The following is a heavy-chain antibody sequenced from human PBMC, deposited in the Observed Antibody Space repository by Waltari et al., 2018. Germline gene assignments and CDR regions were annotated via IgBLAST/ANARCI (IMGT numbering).Heavy chain of an antibody. V-gene: IGHV4-59*01. CDR3: AREVPGPYDSSGYDSTRAFDI. J-gene: IGHJ3*02. Sequence: QVQLQESGPGLVKPSETLSLTCTVSGGSISSYYWSWIRQPPGKGLEWIGYIYYSGSTNYNPSLKSRVTISVDTSKNQFSLKLSSVTAADTAVYYCAREVPGPYDSSGYDSTRAFDIWGQGTMVTVSS. CDR1: GGSISSYY. D-gene: IGHD3-22*01. CDR2: IYYSGST.